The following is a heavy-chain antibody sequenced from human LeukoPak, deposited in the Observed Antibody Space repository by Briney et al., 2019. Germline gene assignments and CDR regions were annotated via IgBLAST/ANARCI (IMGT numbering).Heavy chain of an antibody. Sequence: HPGGSLRLSCAASGFTFSLYWMNWVRRAPGKGPEWVANIKQDGSEKNYVDSVKGRFTISRDNAKNSLYLQMNNLRVEDTAMYYCAGGTGFIIKDWGQGTLVTVSS. CDR3: AGGTGFIIKD. CDR2: IKQDGSEK. V-gene: IGHV3-7*03. J-gene: IGHJ4*02. D-gene: IGHD3-9*01. CDR1: GFTFSLYW.